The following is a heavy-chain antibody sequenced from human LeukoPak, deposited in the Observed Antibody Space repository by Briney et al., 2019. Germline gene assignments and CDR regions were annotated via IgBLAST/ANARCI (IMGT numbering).Heavy chain of an antibody. CDR1: GFTFSTYN. Sequence: GGSLRLXCAASGFTFSTYNMNWVRQAPGKGLEWVSSISSSSNYIYYADSVKGRFTISRDNAKNSLYLQMNSLRAEDTDVYYCARDVGASAPDAFDIWGQGTMVTVSS. CDR2: ISSSSNYI. CDR3: ARDVGASAPDAFDI. J-gene: IGHJ3*02. V-gene: IGHV3-21*01. D-gene: IGHD1-26*01.